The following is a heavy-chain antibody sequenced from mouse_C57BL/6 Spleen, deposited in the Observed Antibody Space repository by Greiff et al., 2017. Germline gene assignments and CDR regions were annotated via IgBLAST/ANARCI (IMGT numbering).Heavy chain of an antibody. D-gene: IGHD1-1*01. CDR2: ILPGSGST. CDR1: GYTFTGYW. V-gene: IGHV1-9*01. Sequence: QVQLKQSGAELMKPGASVKLSCKATGYTFTGYWIEWVKQRPGHGLEWIGEILPGSGSTNYNEKFKGKATFTADTSSNTAYMQLSSLTTEDSAIYYCANPPITTVDWYFDVWGTGTTVTVSS. J-gene: IGHJ1*03. CDR3: ANPPITTVDWYFDV.